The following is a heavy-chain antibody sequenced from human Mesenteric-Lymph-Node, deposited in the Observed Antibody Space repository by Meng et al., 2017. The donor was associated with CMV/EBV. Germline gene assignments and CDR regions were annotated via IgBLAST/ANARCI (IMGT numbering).Heavy chain of an antibody. V-gene: IGHV3-21*01. CDR1: GFTFSSYS. Sequence: GESLKISCAASGFTFSSYSMNWVRQAPGKGLEWVSYISSSSSYIYYADSVKGRFTISRDNAKNSLYLQMNSLRAEDTAVYYCAKDHGGGYCPSTSCYGLDVWGQGTTVTVSS. D-gene: IGHD2-2*01. J-gene: IGHJ6*02. CDR2: ISSSSSYI. CDR3: AKDHGGGYCPSTSCYGLDV.